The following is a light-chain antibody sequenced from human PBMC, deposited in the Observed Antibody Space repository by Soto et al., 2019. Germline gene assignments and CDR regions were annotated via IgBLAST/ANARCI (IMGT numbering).Light chain of an antibody. J-gene: IGKJ5*01. CDR3: QQYGNSPIP. CDR2: GTS. V-gene: IGKV3-20*01. Sequence: EVVLTQSPGTLSLSRGERATLSCRASERIYSAYLGWYQQKPGQAPRLIIYGTSSRATGIPDRFSGSGSGTDSTLTISRLEPEDFAVYYCQQYGNSPIPSGQGTRLEIK. CDR1: ERIYSAY.